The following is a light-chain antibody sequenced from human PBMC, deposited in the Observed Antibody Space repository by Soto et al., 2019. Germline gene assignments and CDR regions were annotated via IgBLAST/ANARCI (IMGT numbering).Light chain of an antibody. CDR3: CSYAGSSTLYV. CDR1: SSDVGSYNL. J-gene: IGLJ1*01. V-gene: IGLV2-23*01. Sequence: QSALTQPASVSGSPGQSITISCTGTSSDVGSYNLVSWYQQHPGKAPKLMIYEGSKRPSGVSNRFSGSKSGNKASLTISGLQAEDEADYYCCSYAGSSTLYVFGTGTKLTVL. CDR2: EGS.